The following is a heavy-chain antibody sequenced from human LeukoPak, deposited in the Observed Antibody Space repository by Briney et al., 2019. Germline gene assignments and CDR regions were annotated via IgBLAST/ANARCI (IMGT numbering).Heavy chain of an antibody. CDR2: ISWNSGSI. CDR3: AKQSLESPYQLLTSDFDF. Sequence: GGSLRLSCAASGFTFGDYAMHWVRQAPGKGLEWVSGISWNSGSIGYADSVKGRFTISRDNAKNSLSLQMNSLRVEDTALYYCAKQSLESPYQLLTSDFDFWGQGTLVTVSS. J-gene: IGHJ4*02. V-gene: IGHV3-9*01. D-gene: IGHD2-21*01. CDR1: GFTFGDYA.